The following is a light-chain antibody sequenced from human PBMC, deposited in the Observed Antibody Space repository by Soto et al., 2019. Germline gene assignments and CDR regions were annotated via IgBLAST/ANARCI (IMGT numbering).Light chain of an antibody. CDR3: GAWDSSLSAVV. Sequence: QSVVTQPPSVSAALGQKVTISCSGSRSNIGNNYVSWYQQLPGTAPKLLIYDNNRRPSGIPDRVSGSKSGTSATLDITGLQTGDEADYYCGAWDSSLSAVVFGGGTQLTVL. CDR2: DNN. V-gene: IGLV1-51*01. J-gene: IGLJ2*01. CDR1: RSNIGNNY.